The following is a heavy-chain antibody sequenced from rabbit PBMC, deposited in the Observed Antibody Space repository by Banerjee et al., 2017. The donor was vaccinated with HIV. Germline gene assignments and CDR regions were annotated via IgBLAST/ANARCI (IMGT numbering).Heavy chain of an antibody. V-gene: IGHV1S40*01. CDR3: VRDLTYAGYAGYFNL. J-gene: IGHJ4*01. CDR2: IYIGFTDST. D-gene: IGHD4-2*01. Sequence: WVRQAPGKGLEWIACIYIGFTDSTYYATWAKGRFTISKTSSTTVTLQMTSLTAADTATYFCVRDLTYAGYAGYFNLWGQGTLVTVS.